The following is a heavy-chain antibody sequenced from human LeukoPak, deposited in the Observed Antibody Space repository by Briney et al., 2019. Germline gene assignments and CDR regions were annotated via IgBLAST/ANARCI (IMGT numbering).Heavy chain of an antibody. J-gene: IGHJ6*03. CDR3: ARLIVVPTAMLSFYMDV. D-gene: IGHD2-2*01. CDR2: ISSSGSTI. CDR1: GFTFSSYE. Sequence: GGSLRLSCAASGFTFSSYEMNWVRQAPGKGLEWVSYISSSGSTIYYADSVKGRFTISRDNAKNSLFLQMNSLRAEDTAVYYCARLIVVPTAMLSFYMDVWGEGTTVTISS. V-gene: IGHV3-48*03.